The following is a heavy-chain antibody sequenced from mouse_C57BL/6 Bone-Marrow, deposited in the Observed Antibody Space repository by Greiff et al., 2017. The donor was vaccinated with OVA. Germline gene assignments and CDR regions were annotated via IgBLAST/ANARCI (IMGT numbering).Heavy chain of an antibody. D-gene: IGHD1-1*01. CDR3: ARSDYYGSSAWFAY. CDR2: IYPGDGDT. CDR1: GYAFSSYW. V-gene: IGHV1-80*01. J-gene: IGHJ3*01. Sequence: QVQLQQSGAELVKPGASVKISCKASGYAFSSYWMNWVKQRPGKGLEWIGQIYPGDGDTNYNGKFKGKATLTADKSYSTAYMQLSSLTSEDSAVYFCARSDYYGSSAWFAYWGQGTLVTVSA.